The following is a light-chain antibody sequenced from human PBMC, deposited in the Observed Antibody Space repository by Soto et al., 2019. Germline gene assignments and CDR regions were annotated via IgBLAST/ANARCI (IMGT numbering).Light chain of an antibody. CDR3: QSYDSGLFGLI. CDR2: GNS. CDR1: NSNIGAGYD. J-gene: IGLJ2*01. V-gene: IGLV1-40*01. Sequence: QSVLTQPPSVSGAPGQRVTIACTGSNSNIGAGYDAHWYRHFPGAAPKLLLSGNSHRPSGVPDRFSGSKSGTSASLAITGLQAEDEADYYCQSYDSGLFGLIFGEGTKLTVL.